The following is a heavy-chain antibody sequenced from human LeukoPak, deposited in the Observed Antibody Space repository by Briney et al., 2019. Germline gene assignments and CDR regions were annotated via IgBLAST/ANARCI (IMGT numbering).Heavy chain of an antibody. D-gene: IGHD2-8*01. CDR2: IYYSGST. V-gene: IGHV4-39*07. CDR3: ARGRYCTNGVCPYYFDY. J-gene: IGHJ4*02. Sequence: SETLSLTCTVSGGSISSSSYSWGWIRQPPGKGLEWIGSIYYSGSTYYNPSLKSRVTISVDTSKNQFSLKLSSVTAADTAVYYCARGRYCTNGVCPYYFDYWGQGTLVTVSS. CDR1: GGSISSSSYS.